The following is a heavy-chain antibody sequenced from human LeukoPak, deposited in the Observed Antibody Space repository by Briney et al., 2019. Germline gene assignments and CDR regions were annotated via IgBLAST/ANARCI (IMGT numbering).Heavy chain of an antibody. CDR2: VIPIFGTA. Sequence: SVHVSCMASGCTFSSYALSWLRQAPGQALEWMGGVIPIFGTANYAQKFQGRVTITADEATSTAYLELSRPTSEATAMAYYATADDGDYVAAGGAFDYWGQGTLVTVSS. CDR3: ATADDGDYVAAGGAFDY. D-gene: IGHD4-17*01. CDR1: GCTFSSYA. V-gene: IGHV1-69*01. J-gene: IGHJ4*02.